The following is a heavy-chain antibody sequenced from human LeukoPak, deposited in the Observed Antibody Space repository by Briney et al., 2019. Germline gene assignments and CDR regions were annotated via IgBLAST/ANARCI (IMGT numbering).Heavy chain of an antibody. V-gene: IGHV1-69*13. CDR1: GGTFSSYA. D-gene: IGHD3-22*01. CDR3: ARGPPYYDSSGYSSHGYFDY. Sequence: SVKVSCKASGGTFSSYAISRVRQAPGQGLEWMGGIIAIFVTANYAQKFQGRVTITADESTSTAYMELSSLRSEDTAVYYCARGPPYYDSSGYSSHGYFDYWGQGTLVTVSS. CDR2: IIAIFVTA. J-gene: IGHJ4*02.